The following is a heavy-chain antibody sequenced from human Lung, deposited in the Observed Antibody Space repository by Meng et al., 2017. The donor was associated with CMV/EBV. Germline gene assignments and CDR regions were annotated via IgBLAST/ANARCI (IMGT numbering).Heavy chain of an antibody. CDR2: IGNGGDT. D-gene: IGHD3-10*01. CDR3: TRGSSWFGESADAFDI. V-gene: IGHV3-13*01. J-gene: IGHJ3*02. Sequence: SCAASGFTFSSYDMHWVRQAPGKGLEWVSSIGNGGDTYYSGSVKGRFTIYREDVKNSLYLQMNSLRAGDTAVYYCTRGSSWFGESADAFDIWGQGTLVTVS. CDR1: GFTFSSYD.